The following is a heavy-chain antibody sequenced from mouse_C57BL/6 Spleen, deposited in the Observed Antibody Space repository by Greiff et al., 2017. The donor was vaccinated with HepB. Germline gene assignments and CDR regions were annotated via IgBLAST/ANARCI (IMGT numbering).Heavy chain of an antibody. CDR1: GYTFTSYW. J-gene: IGHJ3*01. V-gene: IGHV1-69*01. CDR2: IDPSDSYT. Sequence: QVQLQQPGAELVMPGASVKLSCKASGYTFTSYWMHWVKQRPGQGLEWIGEIDPSDSYTNYNQKFKGKSTLTVDKSSSTAYMQLSSLTSEDSAVYYCARRVDYDAEAWFAYWGQGTLVTVSA. D-gene: IGHD2-4*01. CDR3: ARRVDYDAEAWFAY.